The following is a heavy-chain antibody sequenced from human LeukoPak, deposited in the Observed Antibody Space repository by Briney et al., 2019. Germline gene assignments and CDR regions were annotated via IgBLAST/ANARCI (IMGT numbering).Heavy chain of an antibody. D-gene: IGHD3-22*01. CDR3: VRDLWNFYDSSSSADY. CDR2: INSDGSIT. Sequence: GGSLRLSCGASGFTFSSYWMHWVRQAPGKGLVWVSRINSDGSITSYADSVKGRFTISRDNAKNTLYLQMNSLRAEDTAVYYCVRDLWNFYDSSSSADYWGQGTLVTVSS. CDR1: GFTFSSYW. V-gene: IGHV3-74*01. J-gene: IGHJ4*02.